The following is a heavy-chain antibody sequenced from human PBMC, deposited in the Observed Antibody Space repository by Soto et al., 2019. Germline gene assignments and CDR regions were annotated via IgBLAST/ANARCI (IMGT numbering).Heavy chain of an antibody. Sequence: SETLSLTCGVYGGSFRNYYWIWVRQPPGKGLEWIVEVNHSGEATYNPSLQSRVTISLDTSMNQFSLKLTSVTAADSALYYCARTDSVGYYPYLGRGILVTVSS. CDR1: GGSFRNYY. D-gene: IGHD3-22*01. CDR2: VNHSGEA. J-gene: IGHJ4*02. V-gene: IGHV4-34*01. CDR3: ARTDSVGYYPY.